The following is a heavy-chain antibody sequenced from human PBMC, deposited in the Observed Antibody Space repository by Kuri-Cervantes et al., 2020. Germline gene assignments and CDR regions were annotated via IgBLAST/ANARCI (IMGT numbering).Heavy chain of an antibody. Sequence: ASVKVSCKVSGYTLTELSMHWVRQAPGKGLEWMGGFDPEDGETIYAQKFQGRVTMTEDTSTDTAYMELSSLRSDDTAVYYCAVIHCSSTSCYSFSDYYYGMDVWGQGTTVTVSS. CDR2: FDPEDGET. CDR3: AVIHCSSTSCYSFSDYYYGMDV. D-gene: IGHD2-2*01. CDR1: GYTLTELS. J-gene: IGHJ6*02. V-gene: IGHV1-24*01.